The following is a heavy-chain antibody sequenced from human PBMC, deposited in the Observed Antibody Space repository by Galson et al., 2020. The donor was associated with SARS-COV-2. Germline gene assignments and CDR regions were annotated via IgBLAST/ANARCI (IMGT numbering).Heavy chain of an antibody. CDR1: GITFDDYA. Sequence: GGSLRLSCAASGITFDDYAMHWVRKAPGKGPEWVSTVTWNSATMAYADSVKGRFTISRDTAKNSLYLQMNSLRTEDTAFYYCAKGPNSYSGAWFGIDFWGHGTLVSVSS. D-gene: IGHD6-19*01. J-gene: IGHJ4*03. CDR2: VTWNSATM. CDR3: AKGPNSYSGAWFGIDF. V-gene: IGHV3-9*01.